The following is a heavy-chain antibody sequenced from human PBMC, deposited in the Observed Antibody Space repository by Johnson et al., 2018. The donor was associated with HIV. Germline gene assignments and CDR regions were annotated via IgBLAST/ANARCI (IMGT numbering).Heavy chain of an antibody. J-gene: IGHJ3*02. CDR2: ISGSGGST. Sequence: VQLVESGGGLVKPGGSLRLSCAASGFTFRDYYMSWIRQAPGKGLEWVSAISGSGGSTYYADSVKGRFTISRDNSKNTLYLQMNSLRAEDTAVYYCARNGDGYTPDAFDIWGQGTVVTVSS. V-gene: IGHV3-23*04. CDR1: GFTFRDYY. D-gene: IGHD5-24*01. CDR3: ARNGDGYTPDAFDI.